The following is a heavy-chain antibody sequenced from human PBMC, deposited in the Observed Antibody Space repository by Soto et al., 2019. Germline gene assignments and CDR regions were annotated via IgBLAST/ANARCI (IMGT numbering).Heavy chain of an antibody. CDR3: ARGSYDYYGSGTYYPPDY. D-gene: IGHD3-10*01. CDR2: IYYSGST. Sequence: SETLSLTCTVSGGSISSGGYYWSWIRQHPGKGLEWIGYIYYSGSTYYNPSLKSRVTISVDTSKNQFSLKLSSVTAADTAVYYCARGSYDYYGSGTYYPPDYWGQGTLVTVSS. J-gene: IGHJ4*02. CDR1: GGSISSGGYY. V-gene: IGHV4-31*03.